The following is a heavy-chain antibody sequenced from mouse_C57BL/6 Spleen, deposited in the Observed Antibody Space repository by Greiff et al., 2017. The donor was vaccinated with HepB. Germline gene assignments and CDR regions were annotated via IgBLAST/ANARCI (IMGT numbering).Heavy chain of an antibody. Sequence: VQLQQPGAELVMPGASVKLSCKASGYTFTSYWMHWVKQRPGQGLEWIGEIDPSDSYTNYNQKFKGKSTLTVDKSSSTAYMQLSSLTSEDSAVYYCARFHWEKTYYFGYWGQGTTLTVSS. D-gene: IGHD4-1*01. CDR2: IDPSDSYT. CDR1: GYTFTSYW. J-gene: IGHJ2*01. V-gene: IGHV1-69*01. CDR3: ARFHWEKTYYFGY.